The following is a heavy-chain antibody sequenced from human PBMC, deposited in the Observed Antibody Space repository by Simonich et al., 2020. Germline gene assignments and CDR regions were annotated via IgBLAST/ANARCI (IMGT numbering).Heavy chain of an antibody. CDR3: AKDLGERITMIVVVIDAFDI. D-gene: IGHD3-22*01. CDR1: GFTFSSYA. J-gene: IGHJ3*02. V-gene: IGHV3-23*01. CDR2: IRGSGGST. Sequence: GGGLVQPGGSLRLSCAASGFTFSSYAMSWVRQAPGKGLEWVSAIRGSGGSTYYADSVKGRFTISRENSKNTLYLQMNSLRAEDTAVYYCAKDLGERITMIVVVIDAFDIWGQGTMVTVSS.